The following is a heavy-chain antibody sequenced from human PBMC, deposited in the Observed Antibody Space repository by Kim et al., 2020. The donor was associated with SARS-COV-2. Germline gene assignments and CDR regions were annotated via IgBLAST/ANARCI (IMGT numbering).Heavy chain of an antibody. CDR3: ARVISWSTLSRYYFDY. CDR2: IYYSGST. V-gene: IGHV4-61*01. CDR1: GGSINSGSYY. Sequence: SETLSLTCTVSGGSINSGSYYWSWIRQPPGKGLEWIGYIYYSGSTNYNPSLKSRVTILVDTSNNQFSLKLSSVTAADTAVYYCARVISWSTLSRYYFDYWGQGTLVTVSS. J-gene: IGHJ4*02.